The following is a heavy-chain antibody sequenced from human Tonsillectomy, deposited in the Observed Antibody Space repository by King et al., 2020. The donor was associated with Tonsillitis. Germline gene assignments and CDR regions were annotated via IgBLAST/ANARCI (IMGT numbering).Heavy chain of an antibody. Sequence: VQLVESVGGLVQPGGSLRLSCAASGFTFSSYAMSWVRQAPGKGLEWVSAVSGSCGSTYYADSVKGRFTISRDNSKNTVYLQMNSLRAEDTAVYYCAKDLTLIGAFDIWGQGTMVTVSS. J-gene: IGHJ3*02. D-gene: IGHD3-22*01. CDR2: VSGSCGST. CDR3: AKDLTLIGAFDI. V-gene: IGHV3-23*04. CDR1: GFTFSSYA.